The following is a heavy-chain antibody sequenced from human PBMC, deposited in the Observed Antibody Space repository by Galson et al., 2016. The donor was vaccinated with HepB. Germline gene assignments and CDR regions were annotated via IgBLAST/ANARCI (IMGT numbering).Heavy chain of an antibody. V-gene: IGHV6-1*01. CDR1: GDNVSSNNAG. CDR3: AREPPVVSPTYYYYMDV. CDR2: TYYWSKWYY. D-gene: IGHD2-2*01. Sequence: CAISGDNVSSNNAGWNWIRQSPSRGLEWLGKTYYWSKWYYDYSVSLKGRITISPDTSKNQFSLHLNSVTPEDTAVYYCAREPPVVSPTYYYYMDVWGEGTTVTVSS. J-gene: IGHJ6*03.